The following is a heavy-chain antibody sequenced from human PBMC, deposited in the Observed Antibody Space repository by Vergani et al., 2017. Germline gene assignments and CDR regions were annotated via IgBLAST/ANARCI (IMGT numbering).Heavy chain of an antibody. D-gene: IGHD1-26*01. CDR3: ARQTEGDHYYYYLDA. CDR1: GYSISSGYY. J-gene: IGHJ6*03. V-gene: IGHV4-38-2*01. Sequence: QVQLQESGPGLVKPSETLSLTCAVSGYSISSGYYWGWIRQPPGKGLEWIGSIYHSGSTYYNPSLKSRVTISVDTSKNQFSLKLSSVTAADTAVYYCARQTEGDHYYYYLDAWAKGAAVTVSS. CDR2: IYHSGST.